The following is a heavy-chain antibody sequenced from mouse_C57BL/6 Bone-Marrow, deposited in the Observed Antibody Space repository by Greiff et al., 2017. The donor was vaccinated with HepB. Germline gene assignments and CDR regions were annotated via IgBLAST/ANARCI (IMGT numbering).Heavy chain of an antibody. CDR1: GFSLSTSGMG. CDR3: ARREGYDYDEGAFDY. CDR2: IYWDDDK. Sequence: QVTLKVCGPGILQSSQTLSLTCSFSGFSLSTSGMGVSWIRQPSGKGLEWLAHIYWDDDKRYNPSLKSRLTISKDTSRNQVFLKITSVDTADTATYYCARREGYDYDEGAFDYWGQGTTLTVSS. J-gene: IGHJ2*01. D-gene: IGHD2-4*01. V-gene: IGHV8-12*01.